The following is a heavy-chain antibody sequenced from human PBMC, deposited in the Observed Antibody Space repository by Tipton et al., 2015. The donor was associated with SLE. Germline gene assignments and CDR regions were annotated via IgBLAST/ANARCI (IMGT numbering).Heavy chain of an antibody. D-gene: IGHD2-15*01. CDR2: IYYSGST. CDR3: ARERGSWREDAFDI. V-gene: IGHV4-39*07. Sequence: TLSLTCTVSGGSISSSSYYWGWIRQPPGKGLEWIGSIYYSGSTNYNPSLKSRVTISVDTSKNQFSLKLSSVTAADTAVYYCARERGSWREDAFDIWGQGTMVTVSS. J-gene: IGHJ3*02. CDR1: GGSISSSSYY.